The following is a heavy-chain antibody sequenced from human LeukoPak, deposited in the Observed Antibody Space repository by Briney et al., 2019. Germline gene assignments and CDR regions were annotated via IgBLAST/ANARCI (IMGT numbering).Heavy chain of an antibody. J-gene: IGHJ4*02. CDR1: GFTFSSYG. D-gene: IGHD3-22*01. CDR3: AKPSCYYDSSGYLPDY. Sequence: PGRSLRLSCAASGFTFSSYGMHWVRQAPGKGLEWVAVISYDGSNKYYADSVKGRFTISRDNSKNTLYLQMNSLRAEDTAVYYCAKPSCYYDSSGYLPDYWGQGTLVTVSS. CDR2: ISYDGSNK. V-gene: IGHV3-30*18.